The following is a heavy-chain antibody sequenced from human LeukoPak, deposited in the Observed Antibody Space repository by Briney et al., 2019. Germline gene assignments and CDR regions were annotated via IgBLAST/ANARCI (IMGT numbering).Heavy chain of an antibody. Sequence: GGSLRLSCAASGFTFSNYWMTWVRQAPGKGLEWVADIKKDGSEKLYVNSVRGRFTISRDNAKMSLFLQMNSLRAEDTAVYYCARDNGVVHGVYYMDVWGKGTTVTVS. J-gene: IGHJ6*03. CDR1: GFTFSNYW. CDR3: ARDNGVVHGVYYMDV. D-gene: IGHD3-3*01. V-gene: IGHV3-7*01. CDR2: IKKDGSEK.